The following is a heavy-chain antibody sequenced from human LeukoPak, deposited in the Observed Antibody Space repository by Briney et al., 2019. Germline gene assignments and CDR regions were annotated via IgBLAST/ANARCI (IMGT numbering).Heavy chain of an antibody. J-gene: IGHJ4*02. D-gene: IGHD3-10*01. Sequence: SVKVSCKASGGTFSSYAISWVRQAPGQGLEWMGGIIPIFGTANYAQKFQGRVTITADESTSTAYMELSSLRSEDTAVYYCASLRKVRGVYYFDYWGQGTLVTVSS. CDR2: IIPIFGTA. CDR3: ASLRKVRGVYYFDY. V-gene: IGHV1-69*01. CDR1: GGTFSSYA.